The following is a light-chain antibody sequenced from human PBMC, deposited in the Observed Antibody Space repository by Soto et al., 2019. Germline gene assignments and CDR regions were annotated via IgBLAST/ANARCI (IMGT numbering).Light chain of an antibody. V-gene: IGKV1-5*03. J-gene: IGKJ1*01. Sequence: DIQMTQSPSTLSASIVARVTITCRASQSFSDWLAWYQQKPGKAPKLLIYKTSSLETGVPSRFSGSASGTDFTLTISSLQPDDFATYYCQQYGSLPWIFGQGTEVEIK. CDR2: KTS. CDR3: QQYGSLPWI. CDR1: QSFSDW.